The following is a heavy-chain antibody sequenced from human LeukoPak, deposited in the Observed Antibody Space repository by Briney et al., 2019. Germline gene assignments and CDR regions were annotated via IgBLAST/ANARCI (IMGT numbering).Heavy chain of an antibody. D-gene: IGHD3-16*01. CDR3: ARVYDYVWGSPDDAFDI. CDR2: INSDGSST. J-gene: IGHJ3*02. CDR1: GFTFSSYW. V-gene: IGHV3-74*01. Sequence: GGSLRLSCAASGFTFSSYWMHWVRQAPGKGLVWVSRINSDGSSTSYADSVKGRFTISRDNAKNTLYLQMNSLRAEDTAVYYCARVYDYVWGSPDDAFDIWGQGTMVTVSS.